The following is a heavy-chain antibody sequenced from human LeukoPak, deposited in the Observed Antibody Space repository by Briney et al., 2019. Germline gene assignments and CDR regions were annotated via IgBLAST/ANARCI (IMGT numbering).Heavy chain of an antibody. J-gene: IGHJ4*02. D-gene: IGHD3/OR15-3a*01. Sequence: GASVKVPCKASGYRFSDYGIHWVRQAPGQGLEWMGWVSHKNGDTRYAQKLQGRVTMTTDTSTRTVYVELRSLISDDAAVYYCARGDSLWTGSLPSSYFFDHWGQGTLVTVSS. CDR3: ARGDSLWTGSLPSSYFFDH. V-gene: IGHV1-18*01. CDR2: VSHKNGDT. CDR1: GYRFSDYG.